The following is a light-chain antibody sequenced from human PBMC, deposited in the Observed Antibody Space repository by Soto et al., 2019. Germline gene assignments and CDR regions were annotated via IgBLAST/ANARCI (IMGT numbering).Light chain of an antibody. V-gene: IGLV2-14*01. CDR1: SSDVGGYNY. CDR2: DVN. Sequence: QSALTQPASVSGSPGQSITISCTGTSSDVGGYNYVSWYQQPPGKAPKLMIYDVNNRPSGVSSRFSGSKSGNTASLTISGRQAEDEADYYCSAHTSSTTLYVFGTGTKLTVL. J-gene: IGLJ1*01. CDR3: SAHTSSTTLYV.